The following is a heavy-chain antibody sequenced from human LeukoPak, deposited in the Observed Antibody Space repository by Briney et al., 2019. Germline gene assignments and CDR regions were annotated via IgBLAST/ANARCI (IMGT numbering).Heavy chain of an antibody. J-gene: IGHJ4*02. V-gene: IGHV3-30*02. CDR3: AKGGAQV. CDR1: GFTFSSYG. CDR2: IQYDGSNE. Sequence: GGSLRLSCAASGFTFSSYGMHWVRQAPGKGLEWVAYIQYDGSNEQYADSVRGRFIISRDSSKNTLYLQMNSLRAEDTAVYYCAKGGAQVGGQGTLVTVSS. D-gene: IGHD1-26*01.